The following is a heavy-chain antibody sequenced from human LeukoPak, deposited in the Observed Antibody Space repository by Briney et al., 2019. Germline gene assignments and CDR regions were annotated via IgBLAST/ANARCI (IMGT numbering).Heavy chain of an antibody. V-gene: IGHV1-2*02. Sequence: ASVKVSCKASGYTFTGYYMHWVRQAPGQGLEWMGWINPNSGGTNYAQKFQGRVTMTRDTSISTAYMELSRLRSDDTAVYYCARAAVGATADLDYWGQGTLVTVSS. CDR1: GYTFTGYY. D-gene: IGHD1-26*01. J-gene: IGHJ4*02. CDR3: ARAAVGATADLDY. CDR2: INPNSGGT.